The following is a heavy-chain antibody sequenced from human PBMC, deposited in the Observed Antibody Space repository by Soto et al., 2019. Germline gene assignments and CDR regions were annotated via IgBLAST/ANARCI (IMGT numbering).Heavy chain of an antibody. D-gene: IGHD2-8*01. V-gene: IGHV1-24*01. J-gene: IGHJ4*02. CDR3: ATTGLGYCTNGVCSGSFDY. CDR1: GYTLTELS. CDR2: FDPEDGET. Sequence: ASVKVSCKVSGYTLTELSMHWVRQAPGKGLEWMGGFDPEDGETIYAQKFQGRVTMTEDTSTDTAYKELSSLRSEDTAVYYCATTGLGYCTNGVCSGSFDYWGQGTLVTVSS.